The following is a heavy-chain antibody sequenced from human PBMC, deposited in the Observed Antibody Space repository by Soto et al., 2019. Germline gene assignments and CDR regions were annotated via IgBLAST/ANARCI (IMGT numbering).Heavy chain of an antibody. CDR2: IDWDDDK. V-gene: IGHV2-70*12. Sequence: SGPTLVNPTQTLTLTCTFSGFSLSTSGMCVSWIRQPPGKALELLALIDWDDDKYYSTSLKSRLTITKDTSKNQVVLTMTNMDPVDTATYYCAHRTPDPRFLEWFMPQGFDPWGQGTLVTVSS. D-gene: IGHD3-3*01. CDR3: AHRTPDPRFLEWFMPQGFDP. J-gene: IGHJ5*02. CDR1: GFSLSTSGMC.